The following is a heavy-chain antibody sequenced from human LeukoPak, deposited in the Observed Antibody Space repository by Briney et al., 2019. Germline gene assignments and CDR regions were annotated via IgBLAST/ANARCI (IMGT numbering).Heavy chain of an antibody. CDR1: GFTFSSYA. CDR2: ISYDGSNK. CDR3: ARDRIAAAGKSPCFQR. Sequence: GRSLRLSCAASGFTFSSYAMHWVRQAPGKGLEWVAVISYDGSNKYYADSVKGRFTISRDNSKNTLYLQMNSLRAEDTAVYYCARDRIAAAGKSPCFQRWGQGTLVTVSS. J-gene: IGHJ1*01. D-gene: IGHD6-13*01. V-gene: IGHV3-30-3*01.